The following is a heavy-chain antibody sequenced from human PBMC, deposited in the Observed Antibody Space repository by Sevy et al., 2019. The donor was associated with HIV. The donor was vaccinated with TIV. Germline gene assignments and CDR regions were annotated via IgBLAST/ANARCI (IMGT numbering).Heavy chain of an antibody. J-gene: IGHJ6*02. CDR1: GGSISSSSYY. Sequence: SETLSLTCTVSGGSISSSSYYWGWIRQPPGKGLEWIGSIYYSGSTYYNPSLKSRVTISVDTSKNHFSLKLSSVTAADTAVYYCARQVIAPLDIVATITYYYYGMDVWGQGTTVTVSS. D-gene: IGHD5-12*01. CDR3: ARQVIAPLDIVATITYYYYGMDV. V-gene: IGHV4-39*01. CDR2: IYYSGST.